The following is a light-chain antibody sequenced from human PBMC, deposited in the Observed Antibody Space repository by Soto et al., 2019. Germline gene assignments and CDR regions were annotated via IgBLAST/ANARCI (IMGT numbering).Light chain of an antibody. CDR2: AAS. CDR3: QQSYSTPIFT. J-gene: IGKJ3*01. CDR1: QSISSY. V-gene: IGKV1-39*01. Sequence: DIQMTQSPSSLSASVGDRVTITCRASQSISSYLNWYQQRPGKAPKLLIFAASSLQSGVPSRFSGSGAGTDFALTISSLQLEDFATYYCQQSYSTPIFTFGPGTKVDIK.